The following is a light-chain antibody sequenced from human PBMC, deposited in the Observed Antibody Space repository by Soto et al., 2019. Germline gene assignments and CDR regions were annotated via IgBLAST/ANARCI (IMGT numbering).Light chain of an antibody. V-gene: IGKV1-39*01. CDR2: TAS. Sequence: DIQMTQSPSSLSASVGDRVTISCRASQSIMTYLNWYQQKPGEAPKLLIYTASTLHNGVPSRFSGRGSATDSTLTFSSLQHEDFATYYCQQTYSAPPTFGQGTKVEVK. J-gene: IGKJ1*01. CDR3: QQTYSAPPT. CDR1: QSIMTY.